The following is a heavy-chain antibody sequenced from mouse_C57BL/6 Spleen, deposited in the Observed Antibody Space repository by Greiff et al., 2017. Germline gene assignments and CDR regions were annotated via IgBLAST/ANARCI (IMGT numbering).Heavy chain of an antibody. CDR2: INPSNGGT. D-gene: IGHD1-1*01. Sequence: VQLQQPGTELVKPGASVKLSCKASGYTYTSYWMHWVKPRPGQGLEWIGNINPSNGGTNYNEKFKSKATLTVDKSSSTAYMQLSSLTSEDSAVYYCARDLYYGSSYGYAMDYWGQGTSVTVSS. V-gene: IGHV1-53*01. J-gene: IGHJ4*01. CDR3: ARDLYYGSSYGYAMDY. CDR1: GYTYTSYW.